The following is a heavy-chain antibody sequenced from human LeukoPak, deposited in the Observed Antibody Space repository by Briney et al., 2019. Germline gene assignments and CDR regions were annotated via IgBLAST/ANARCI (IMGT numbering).Heavy chain of an antibody. CDR2: ISYDGDNE. V-gene: IGHV3-30-3*01. CDR3: ARGVRGEAFDI. Sequence: GGSLRLSCAASGFTFSNFAMHWVRQAPGKGLEWVAVISYDGDNEYYADSVKGQFTISRDNSKNTLYLQMNSLRAEDTAVYYCARGVRGEAFDIWGQGTMVTVSS. CDR1: GFTFSNFA. J-gene: IGHJ3*02. D-gene: IGHD3-16*01.